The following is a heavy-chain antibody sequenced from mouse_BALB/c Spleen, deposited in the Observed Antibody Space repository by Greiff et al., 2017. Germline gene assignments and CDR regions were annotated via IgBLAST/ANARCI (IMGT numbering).Heavy chain of an antibody. CDR3: ARWGYGYDGSLCYAMDY. J-gene: IGHJ4*01. V-gene: IGHV1S81*02. Sequence: QVQLQQPGAELVKPGASVKLSCKASGYTFTSYWMHWVKQRPGQGLEWIGEINPSNGRTNYNEKFKSKATLTVDKSSSTAYMQLSSLTSEDSAVYYCARWGYGYDGSLCYAMDYWGQGTSVTVSS. CDR2: INPSNGRT. D-gene: IGHD2-2*01. CDR1: GYTFTSYW.